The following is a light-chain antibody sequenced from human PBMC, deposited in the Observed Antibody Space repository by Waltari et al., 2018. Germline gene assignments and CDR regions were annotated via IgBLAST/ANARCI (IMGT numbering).Light chain of an antibody. CDR2: VDIDGSH. V-gene: IGLV4-69*01. CDR3: QTWGTGIVV. J-gene: IGLJ2*01. CDR1: RGHGSYA. Sequence: QLELTQSPSASASLGASVQPTCTLSRGHGSYAIAWHQHQPGRGPRYLMNVDIDGSHPKGDGIPDRFSGSSSGAERSLTISSLQSEDEADYYCQTWGTGIVVFGGGTKLTVL.